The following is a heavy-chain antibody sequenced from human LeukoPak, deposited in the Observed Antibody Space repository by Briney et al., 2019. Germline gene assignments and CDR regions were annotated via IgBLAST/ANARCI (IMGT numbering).Heavy chain of an antibody. V-gene: IGHV3-30*04. Sequence: GRSLRLSCAASGFTFSSYAMHWVRQAPGKGLEWVAVISYDGSNKYYADSVKGRFTISRDNSKNTLYLQMNSLRAEDTAVYYCAKAASYYYDSSGYLNWFDPWGQGTLVTVSS. CDR1: GFTFSSYA. J-gene: IGHJ5*02. D-gene: IGHD3-22*01. CDR2: ISYDGSNK. CDR3: AKAASYYYDSSGYLNWFDP.